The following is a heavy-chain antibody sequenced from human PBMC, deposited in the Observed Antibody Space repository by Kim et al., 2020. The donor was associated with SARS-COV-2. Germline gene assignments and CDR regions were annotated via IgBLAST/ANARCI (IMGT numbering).Heavy chain of an antibody. CDR1: GYSFTSYW. J-gene: IGHJ4*02. D-gene: IGHD3-10*01. V-gene: IGHV5-51*01. CDR3: ARTMVRDPFLGAVDY. CDR2: IYPGDSDT. Sequence: GESLKISCKGSGYSFTSYWIGWVRQMPGKGLEWMGIIYPGDSDTRYSPSFQGQVTISADKSISTAYLQWSSLKASDTAMYYCARTMVRDPFLGAVDYWGQGTLVTVSS.